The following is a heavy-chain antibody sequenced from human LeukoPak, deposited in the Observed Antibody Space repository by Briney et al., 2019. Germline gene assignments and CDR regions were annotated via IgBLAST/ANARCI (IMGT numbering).Heavy chain of an antibody. CDR1: GFTFSSYA. D-gene: IGHD3-22*01. CDR3: AKNGPYSGYYSDYFDY. J-gene: IGHJ4*02. Sequence: GGSLRLSCAASGFTFSSYAMSWVRQAPGKGLEWVSPISGSGGSTYYADSVKGRFTTSRDNSKNTLYLQMNSLRAEDTAVYYCAKNGPYSGYYSDYFDYWGQGTLVTVSS. CDR2: ISGSGGST. V-gene: IGHV3-23*01.